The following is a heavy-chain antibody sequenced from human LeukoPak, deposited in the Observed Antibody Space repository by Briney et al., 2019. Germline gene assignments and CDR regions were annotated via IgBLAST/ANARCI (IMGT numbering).Heavy chain of an antibody. D-gene: IGHD5-12*01. CDR2: ISYDGSNK. CDR1: GFTFNSYA. CDR3: ARDQLAYSGYDTLFDY. Sequence: GGSLRLSCAASGFTFNSYAIHWVRQAPGKGLEWVAVISYDGSNKYYADSVKGRFTISRDNSKNTLYLQLNSLRPEDTAVYYCARDQLAYSGYDTLFDYWGQGTLVTVSS. J-gene: IGHJ4*02. V-gene: IGHV3-30*04.